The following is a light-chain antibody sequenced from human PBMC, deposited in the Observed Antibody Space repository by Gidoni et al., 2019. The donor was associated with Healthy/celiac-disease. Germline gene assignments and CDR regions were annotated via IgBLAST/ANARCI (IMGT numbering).Light chain of an antibody. CDR3: QQRSNWPPDT. CDR1: QSVSSY. Sequence: EIVFTQSPATLSLSPGERATLSCRSSQSVSSYLAWYQQKPGQHPRLLIYDASNRATGIPARFSGSGSGTDFTLTISSLEPEDFAVYYCQQRSNWPPDTFGQGTKLEIK. CDR2: DAS. V-gene: IGKV3-11*01. J-gene: IGKJ2*01.